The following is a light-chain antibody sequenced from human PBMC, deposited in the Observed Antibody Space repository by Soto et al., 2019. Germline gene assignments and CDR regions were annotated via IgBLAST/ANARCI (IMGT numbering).Light chain of an antibody. CDR2: DVS. CDR3: SSYTSSSTLVV. V-gene: IGLV2-14*01. Sequence: QSALAQPASVSGSPGQSITISCTGTSSDVGGYNYVSWYQQHPGKAPKLIIYDVSNRPSGVSNRFSGSKSGNTASLTISGLQAEDEADYYCSSYTSSSTLVVFGGVTKLPVL. CDR1: SSDVGGYNY. J-gene: IGLJ2*01.